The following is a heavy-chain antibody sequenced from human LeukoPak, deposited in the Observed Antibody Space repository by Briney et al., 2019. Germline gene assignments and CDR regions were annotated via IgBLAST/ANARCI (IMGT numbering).Heavy chain of an antibody. CDR1: GYSLTELS. D-gene: IGHD7-27*01. CDR2: ISPSSGGT. V-gene: IGHV1-2*02. CDR3: ARGWGLGSIDY. Sequence: ASVKVSCKVSGYSLTELSMHWVRQAPGQGLEWMGWISPSSGGTNYAQKFQGRVTMTRDTSISTAYMELSSLRSDDTAVYYCARGWGLGSIDYWGQGTLVTVSS. J-gene: IGHJ4*02.